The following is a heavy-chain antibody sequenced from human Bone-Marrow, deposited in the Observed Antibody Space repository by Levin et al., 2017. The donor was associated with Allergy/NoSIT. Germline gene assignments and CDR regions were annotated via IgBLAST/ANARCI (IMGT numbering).Heavy chain of an antibody. V-gene: IGHV3-49*03. Sequence: GGSLRLSCTASGFTFGDYAMSWFRQAPGKGLEWVGFIRSKAYGGTTEYAASVKGRFTISRDDSKSIAYLQMNSLKTEDTAVYYCTSITMVQGVIRWGQGTLVTVSS. CDR3: TSITMVQGVIR. CDR2: IRSKAYGGTT. D-gene: IGHD3-10*01. CDR1: GFTFGDYA. J-gene: IGHJ4*02.